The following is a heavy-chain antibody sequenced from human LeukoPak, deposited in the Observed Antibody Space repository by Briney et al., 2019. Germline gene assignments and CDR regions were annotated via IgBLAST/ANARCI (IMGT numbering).Heavy chain of an antibody. CDR1: GFAFNKYW. J-gene: IGHJ3*02. CDR2: ITGSGRGT. CDR3: SKDPNGDYVGAFDM. Sequence: PGGSLRLSCAASGFAFNKYWMHWVRQAPGKGLEWVSSITGSGRGTYYADSVKGRFSVSRDNSQNTVFLHTNSLRADDTALYYCSKDPNGDYVGAFDMWGPGTMVTVSS. D-gene: IGHD4-17*01. V-gene: IGHV3-23*01.